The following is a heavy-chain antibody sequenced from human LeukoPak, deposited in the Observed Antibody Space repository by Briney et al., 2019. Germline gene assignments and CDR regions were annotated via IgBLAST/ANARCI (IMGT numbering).Heavy chain of an antibody. CDR3: ARVRGVYNGNYFDY. Sequence: ASVKVSCKASEYTFTSNYMHWVRQAPGQGLEWMGMINPSDGSTRHPQKAQGRVTMTRDTSTSTLYMELSSLRSEDTAVYYCARVRGVYNGNYFDYWGQGTLVTVSS. D-gene: IGHD5-24*01. CDR2: INPSDGST. CDR1: EYTFTSNY. V-gene: IGHV1-46*01. J-gene: IGHJ4*02.